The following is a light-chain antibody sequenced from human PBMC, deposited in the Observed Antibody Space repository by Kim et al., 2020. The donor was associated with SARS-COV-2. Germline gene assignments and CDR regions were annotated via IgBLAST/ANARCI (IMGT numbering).Light chain of an antibody. CDR2: KAS. J-gene: IGKJ1*01. Sequence: GDRVTISCRASQGISTWLAWYQQKPGKAPKLLMYKASTLQSGVSSRFSGSGSGTEFTLTVSSLQPDDFATYYCQQYHSYPWTFGQGTKVDIK. CDR3: QQYHSYPWT. V-gene: IGKV1-5*03. CDR1: QGISTW.